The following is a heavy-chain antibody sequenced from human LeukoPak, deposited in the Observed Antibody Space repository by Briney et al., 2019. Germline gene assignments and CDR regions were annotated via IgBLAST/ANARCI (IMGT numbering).Heavy chain of an antibody. D-gene: IGHD5-18*01. CDR1: GFTFSIYS. J-gene: IGHJ4*02. CDR2: ISSSSSYI. V-gene: IGHV3-21*04. Sequence: SGGSLRLSCAASGFTFSIYSMNWVRQAPGKGLEWVSSISSSSSYIYYADSVKGRFTISRDNSKNTLYLQMNSLRAEDTAVYYCAKGGIQLWLRGGVFDYWGQGTLVTVSS. CDR3: AKGGIQLWLRGGVFDY.